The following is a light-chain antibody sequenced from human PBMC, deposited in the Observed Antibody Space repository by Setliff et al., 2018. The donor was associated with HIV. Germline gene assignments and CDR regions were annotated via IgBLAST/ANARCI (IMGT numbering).Light chain of an antibody. J-gene: IGLJ1*01. Sequence: QSALTQPATASGTTGQRVTSSCSGGSSNIGSNTVHWYQQVHGTAPKLIIYKNNQRPSGVPDRFSGSKSVTSASLAISGLQSDDEADYYCAAWDDCLRDVVLGTVSRSPS. CDR1: SSNIGSNT. CDR3: AAWDDCLRDVV. V-gene: IGLV1-47*01. CDR2: KNN.